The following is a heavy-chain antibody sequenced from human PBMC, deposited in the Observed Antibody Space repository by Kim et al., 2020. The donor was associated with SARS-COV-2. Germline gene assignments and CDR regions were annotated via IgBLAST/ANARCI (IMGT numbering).Heavy chain of an antibody. V-gene: IGHV1-8*01. Sequence: ASVKVSCKASGYTFTSYDINWVRQATGQGLEWMGWMNPNSGNTGYAQKFQGRVTMTRNTSISTAYMELSSLRSEDTAVYYCARGMGRYCSGGSCYSRGSLAYGMDVWGQGTTVTVSS. D-gene: IGHD2-15*01. CDR2: MNPNSGNT. CDR3: ARGMGRYCSGGSCYSRGSLAYGMDV. J-gene: IGHJ6*02. CDR1: GYTFTSYD.